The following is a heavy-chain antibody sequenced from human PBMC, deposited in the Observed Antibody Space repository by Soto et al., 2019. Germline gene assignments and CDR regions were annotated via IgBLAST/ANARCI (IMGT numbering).Heavy chain of an antibody. CDR3: AKGLLNGRWYAAD. CDR2: ITKTGDT. D-gene: IGHD6-13*01. Sequence: EVHLLESGGVLVQPGESLRLSCETSGFTFSNCVMTWVRQAPAKGLEWVSVITKTGDTDYADSVKGRFTISRDNSKNTVYLQMNSLRAEDTAVYYCAKGLLNGRWYAADWGQGTLVTVSS. J-gene: IGHJ4*02. CDR1: GFTFSNCV. V-gene: IGHV3-23*01.